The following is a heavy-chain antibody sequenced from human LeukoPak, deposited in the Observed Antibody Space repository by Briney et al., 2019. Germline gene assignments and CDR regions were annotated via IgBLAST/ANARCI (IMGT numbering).Heavy chain of an antibody. V-gene: IGHV4-39*07. CDR3: ARGNWNWGKFDP. CDR2: IYYSGST. Sequence: PSVTLSLTCTVSAGSISSSSYYWGWIRQPPGKGLEWIARIYYSGSTYYNPSLKSRITISVDTSKNQFSLKLSSVTAADTAVYYCARGNWNWGKFDPWGQGTLVTVSS. D-gene: IGHD1-7*01. J-gene: IGHJ5*02. CDR1: AGSISSSSYY.